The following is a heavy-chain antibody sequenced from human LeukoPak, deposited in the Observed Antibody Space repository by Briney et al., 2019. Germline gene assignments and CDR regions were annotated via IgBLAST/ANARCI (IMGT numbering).Heavy chain of an antibody. Sequence: GGSLRLSCAASGFTFSSYGMHWVRQAPGKGLEGVAVISYDGSNKYYADSVKGRFTISRDNSKNTLYLQKNSLRAEDTAVYYCAKVGNSGSYYPGGYFQHWGQGTLVTVSS. CDR1: GFTFSSYG. D-gene: IGHD1-26*01. J-gene: IGHJ1*01. V-gene: IGHV3-30*18. CDR2: ISYDGSNK. CDR3: AKVGNSGSYYPGGYFQH.